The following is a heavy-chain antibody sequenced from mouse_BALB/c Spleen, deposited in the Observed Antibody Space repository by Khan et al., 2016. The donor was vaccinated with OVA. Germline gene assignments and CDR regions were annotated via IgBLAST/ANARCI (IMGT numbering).Heavy chain of an antibody. D-gene: IGHD2-10*01. CDR2: INTNTGEP. CDR3: ARPPYFSYVMVY. Sequence: QIQLVQSGPELKKPGETVKISCKASGYTFTNYGLNWVKQAPGKGLQWMGWINTNTGEPTYAVDFKGRFAFLLEPFASTAYLQINNLKNEDTATYFCARPPYFSYVMVYWGQGTSVSVSS. V-gene: IGHV9-3-1*01. J-gene: IGHJ4*01. CDR1: GYTFTNYG.